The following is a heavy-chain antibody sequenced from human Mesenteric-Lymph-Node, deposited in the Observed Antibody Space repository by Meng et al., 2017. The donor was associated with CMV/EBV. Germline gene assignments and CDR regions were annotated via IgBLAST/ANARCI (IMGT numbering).Heavy chain of an antibody. Sequence: SQTLSLTCAVYGGSFSGYYWSWIRQPPGKGLEWIGEINHSGSTNYNPSLKSRVTISVDKSKNQFSLKLSSVTAADTAVYYCAREEVDGFDYWGQGTLVTVSS. CDR2: INHSGST. CDR3: AREEVDGFDY. V-gene: IGHV4-34*01. D-gene: IGHD1-26*01. J-gene: IGHJ4*02. CDR1: GGSFSGYY.